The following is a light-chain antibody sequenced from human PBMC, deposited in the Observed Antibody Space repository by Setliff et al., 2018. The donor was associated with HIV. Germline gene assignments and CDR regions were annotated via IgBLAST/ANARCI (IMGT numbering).Light chain of an antibody. CDR3: QSYDSSLSGYV. CDR1: SSNIGAGYD. V-gene: IGLV1-40*01. Sequence: QSVLTQPPSVSGAPGQRVTISCTGSSSNIGAGYDVHWYQQLPGTAPKLLIYGNSNQPSGVPDRFSASKSGTSASLAIAGLQAEDEADYYCQSYDSSLSGYVFGTGTKVTVL. CDR2: GNS. J-gene: IGLJ1*01.